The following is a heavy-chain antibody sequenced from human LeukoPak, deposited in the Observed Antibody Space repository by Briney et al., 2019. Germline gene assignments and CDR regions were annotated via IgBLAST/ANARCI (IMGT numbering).Heavy chain of an antibody. CDR2: ISSSSSTI. D-gene: IGHD2-21*02. J-gene: IGHJ4*02. CDR1: GFTFSSYS. CDR3: ARARSDWDLDFDY. Sequence: GGSLRLSCAASGFTFSSYSMNWVRQAPGKGLEWVSYISSSSSTIYYADSVKGRFTISRDNAKNSLYLQMSSLRVEDTAVYFCARARSDWDLDFDYWGQGTLVTVSS. V-gene: IGHV3-48*04.